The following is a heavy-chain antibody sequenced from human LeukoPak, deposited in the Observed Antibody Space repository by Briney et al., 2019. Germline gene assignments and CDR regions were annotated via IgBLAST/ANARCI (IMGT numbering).Heavy chain of an antibody. CDR2: ISAYNGNT. D-gene: IGHD3-10*01. Sequence: ASVKVSCKASGGTFSSYAISWVRQAPGQGLEWMGWISAYNGNTNYAQKLQGRVTMTTDTSTSTAYMELRSLRSDDTAVYYCARDGPMVRGVTGDAFDIWGQGTMVTVSS. J-gene: IGHJ3*02. CDR1: GGTFSSYA. CDR3: ARDGPMVRGVTGDAFDI. V-gene: IGHV1-18*01.